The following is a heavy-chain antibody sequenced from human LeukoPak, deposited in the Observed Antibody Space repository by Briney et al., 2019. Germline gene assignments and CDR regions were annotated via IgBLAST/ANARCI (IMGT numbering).Heavy chain of an antibody. D-gene: IGHD5-18*01. CDR3: ARDALGPLRQGDTATLVLDY. CDR2: IWYDGSKK. V-gene: IGHV3-33*01. CDR1: GFTFSNYG. J-gene: IGHJ4*02. Sequence: GGSLRLSCAASGFTFSNYGMHWVRQAPGKGLEWVAVIWYDGSKKYYADSVKGRFTISRDNSKNTLYLQMNSLRAEDTAVYYCARDALGPLRQGDTATLVLDYWGQGTLVTVSS.